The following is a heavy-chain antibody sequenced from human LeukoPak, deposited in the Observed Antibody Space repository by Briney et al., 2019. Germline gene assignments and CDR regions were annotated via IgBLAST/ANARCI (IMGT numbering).Heavy chain of an antibody. CDR2: ISGSGGST. J-gene: IGHJ4*02. Sequence: SGGSLRLSCAASEFTSSNYAMNWVRQAPGKGLEWVSSISGSGGSTYYADSVQGRFSISRDNSKNTLYLQMNSLRAEDTAIYYCATYRQVLLPFESWGQGTLVTVSS. V-gene: IGHV3-23*01. CDR1: EFTSSNYA. CDR3: ATYRQVLLPFES. D-gene: IGHD2-8*02.